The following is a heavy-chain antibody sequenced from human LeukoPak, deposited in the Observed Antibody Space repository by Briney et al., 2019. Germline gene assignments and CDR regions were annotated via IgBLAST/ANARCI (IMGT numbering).Heavy chain of an antibody. J-gene: IGHJ4*02. CDR3: VRDGLTTPTLGY. D-gene: IGHD2/OR15-2a*01. CDR1: GGSISGYH. Sequence: SETLSLTCTVSGGSISGYHWSWIRQPPGKGLEWIGYAYYSGSTNYNPSLMSRVSMSVDTSKNQFSLNLSSVTAADTAVYYCVRDGLTTPTLGYWGQGTLVTVSS. V-gene: IGHV4-59*12. CDR2: AYYSGST.